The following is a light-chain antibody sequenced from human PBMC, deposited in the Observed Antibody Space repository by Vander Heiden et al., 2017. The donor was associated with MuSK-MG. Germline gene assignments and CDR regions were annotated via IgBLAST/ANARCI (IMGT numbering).Light chain of an antibody. V-gene: IGKV3-20*01. J-gene: IGKJ3*01. CDR3: QQYYESPRT. Sequence: EIVLTQSPGTLSLSPGERATLSCRASRSLTRNYLAWYQQRPGQAPRVLVYGASNSATGIPDRFSGSGSETDFTLTISRLEPEDFALYFCQQYYESPRTFGPGTKVDIK. CDR2: GAS. CDR1: RSLTRNY.